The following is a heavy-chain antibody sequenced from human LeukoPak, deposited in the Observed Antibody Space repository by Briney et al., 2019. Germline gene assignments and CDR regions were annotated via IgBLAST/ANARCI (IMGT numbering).Heavy chain of an antibody. CDR3: AGSLAARLVY. D-gene: IGHD6-6*01. CDR2: IYTSGST. J-gene: IGHJ4*02. Sequence: KPSETLSLTCTVSGGSISSYYWSWIRQPPGKGLEWIGYIYTSGSTNYNPSLKSRVTISVDTSKNQFSLKLSSVTAADTAVYYCAGSLAARLVYWGQGTLVTVSS. CDR1: GGSISSYY. V-gene: IGHV4-4*09.